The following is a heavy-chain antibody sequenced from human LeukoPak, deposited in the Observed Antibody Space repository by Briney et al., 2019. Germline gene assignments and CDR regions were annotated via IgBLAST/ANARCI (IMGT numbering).Heavy chain of an antibody. J-gene: IGHJ6*02. D-gene: IGHD3-9*01. CDR2: INPNSGGT. CDR1: GYTFTGYY. CDR3: ARVPYYDILTGYYLYYYYYGMDV. Sequence: ASVKVSCKASGYTFTGYYMHWVRQAPGQGLDWMGWINPNSGGTNYAQKFQGRVTMTRDTSISTAYMELSRLRSDDTAVYYCARVPYYDILTGYYLYYYYYGMDVWGQGTTVTVSS. V-gene: IGHV1-2*02.